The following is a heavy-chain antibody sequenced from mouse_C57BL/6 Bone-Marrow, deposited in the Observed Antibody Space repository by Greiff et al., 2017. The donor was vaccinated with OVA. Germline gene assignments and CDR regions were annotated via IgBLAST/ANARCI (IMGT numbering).Heavy chain of an antibody. Sequence: EVQLVESGGGLVKPGGSLKLSCAASGFTFSSYAMSWVRQTPEKRLEWVATISDGGSYTYYPDNVKGRFTISRDNAKNNLYLQMSHLKSEDTAMYYCARDGFITRAWFAYWGQGTLVTVSA. CDR3: ARDGFITRAWFAY. CDR2: ISDGGSYT. V-gene: IGHV5-4*01. D-gene: IGHD1-1*01. J-gene: IGHJ3*01. CDR1: GFTFSSYA.